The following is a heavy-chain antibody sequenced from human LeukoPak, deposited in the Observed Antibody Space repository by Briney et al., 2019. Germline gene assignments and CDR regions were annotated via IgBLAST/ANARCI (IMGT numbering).Heavy chain of an antibody. V-gene: IGHV4-39*01. CDR1: GGSISSSSYY. Sequence: SETLSLTCTVSGGSISSSSYYWGWIRQPPGKGLEWIGSISYSRSTYYNPSLKSRVTISVDTSKNQFSLKLSSVTAADTAVYYCARQSGITMIVVIIGDAFDIWGQGTMVTVSS. D-gene: IGHD3-22*01. CDR3: ARQSGITMIVVIIGDAFDI. J-gene: IGHJ3*02. CDR2: ISYSRST.